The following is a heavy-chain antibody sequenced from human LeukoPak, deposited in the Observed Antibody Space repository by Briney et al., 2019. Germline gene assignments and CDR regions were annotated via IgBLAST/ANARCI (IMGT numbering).Heavy chain of an antibody. CDR1: GFTFSDYG. J-gene: IGHJ4*02. Sequence: PERSLRLSCAASGFTFSDYGMHWVRQAPGKGLEWVAVMSYEGTNKYYADSVKGRFTISRDNSKNTLYLQMNSLRAEDTAVYYCAKDVERLDYFDYCGQGTLVTVSS. CDR2: MSYEGTNK. D-gene: IGHD3-9*01. CDR3: AKDVERLDYFDY. V-gene: IGHV3-30*18.